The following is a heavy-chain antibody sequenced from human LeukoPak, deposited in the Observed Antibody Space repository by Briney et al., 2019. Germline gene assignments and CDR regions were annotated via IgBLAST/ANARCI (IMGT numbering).Heavy chain of an antibody. CDR3: AKRSENVQYHYFAMAV. CDR1: GCTAGSYA. Sequence: GGSLRLSCAVSGCTAGSYAMSWVRQPPGKGLEWVSSLSGSGTSPYYADSVRGRFTISTDKSKNTLYLQMNSLRAEDTAVYYCAKRSENVQYHYFAMAVWGQGTTVTVSS. V-gene: IGHV3-23*01. CDR2: LSGSGTSP. D-gene: IGHD3-10*01. J-gene: IGHJ6*02.